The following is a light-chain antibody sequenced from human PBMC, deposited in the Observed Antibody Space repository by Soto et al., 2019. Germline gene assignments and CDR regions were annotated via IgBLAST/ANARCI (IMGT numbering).Light chain of an antibody. CDR1: NSDVGSYNL. V-gene: IGLV2-23*01. J-gene: IGLJ1*01. Sequence: QSALPQPASVSGSPGQSITISCTGTNSDVGSYNLVSWYQQHPGKAPKLMIYEGSKRPSGVSNRFSGSKSGNTASLTISGLQAEDEADYYCCSYAGSSTSLYVFGTGTKVTVL. CDR3: CSYAGSSTSLYV. CDR2: EGS.